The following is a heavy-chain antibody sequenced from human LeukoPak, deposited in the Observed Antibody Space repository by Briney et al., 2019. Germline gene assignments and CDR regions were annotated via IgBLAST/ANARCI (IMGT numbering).Heavy chain of an antibody. CDR2: IDADNGDT. V-gene: IGHV1-3*01. CDR1: GYTFNAYT. Sequence: GASVKVSCKASGYTFNAYTIHWVRQAPGQRFEWMGWIDADNGDTAHSQNLQGRVTIDRDTSARTVYMELSSLRSEDTAAYYCARGSTSDWPLDHWGQGTLLTISP. CDR3: ARGSTSDWPLDH. D-gene: IGHD2-21*02. J-gene: IGHJ4*02.